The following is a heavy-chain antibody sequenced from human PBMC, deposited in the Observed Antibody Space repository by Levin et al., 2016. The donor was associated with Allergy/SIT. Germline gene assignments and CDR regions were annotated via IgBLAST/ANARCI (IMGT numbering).Heavy chain of an antibody. D-gene: IGHD4-17*01. V-gene: IGHV4-59*01. Sequence: SETLSLTCTISGGSISGNSWSWIRQSPEKGLEWIGDIYYSGSTDYNPSLKSRVTISADTSKKHLSLKMRSVTAADTAVYYCARQLTTVTQKWFDPWGQGTLVAVSS. CDR1: GGSISGNS. J-gene: IGHJ5*02. CDR3: ARQLTTVTQKWFDP. CDR2: IYYSGST.